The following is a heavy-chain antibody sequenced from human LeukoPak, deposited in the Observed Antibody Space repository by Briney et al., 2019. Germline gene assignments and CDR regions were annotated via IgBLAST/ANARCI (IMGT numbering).Heavy chain of an antibody. J-gene: IGHJ3*02. Sequence: PSGTLSLTCAVYGGSFSGYYWSWIRQPPGKGLEWIGEINHSGSTNYNPSLKSRVTISVDTSKNQFSLKLSSVTAADTAVYYCARVDSSGWYDAFDIWGQGTMVTVSS. CDR3: ARVDSSGWYDAFDI. D-gene: IGHD6-19*01. CDR2: INHSGST. V-gene: IGHV4-34*01. CDR1: GGSFSGYY.